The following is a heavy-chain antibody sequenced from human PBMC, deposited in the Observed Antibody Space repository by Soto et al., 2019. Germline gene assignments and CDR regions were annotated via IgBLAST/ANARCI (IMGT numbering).Heavy chain of an antibody. V-gene: IGHV1-69*01. CDR1: GGTFSSYA. CDR2: IIPIFGTA. CDR3: ASNYYDSSGRTYFDY. D-gene: IGHD3-22*01. J-gene: IGHJ4*02. Sequence: SVKVSCKASGGTFSSYAISWVRQAPGQGLEWMGGIIPIFGTANYAQKFQGRVTITADESTSTAYMELSSLRSEDTAVCYCASNYYDSSGRTYFDYWGQGTLVTVSS.